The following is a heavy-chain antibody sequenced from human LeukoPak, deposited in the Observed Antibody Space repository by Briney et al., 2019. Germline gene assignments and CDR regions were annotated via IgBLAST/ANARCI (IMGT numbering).Heavy chain of an antibody. D-gene: IGHD1-26*01. CDR3: ASSGSYRFDY. CDR1: GFTFSSYS. V-gene: IGHV3-48*02. CDR2: ITASGTAM. Sequence: GGSLRLSCAASGFTFSSYSMNWVRQAPGKGLEWVSHITASGTAMFYANSVKGRFTISRDNAKNSLYLQMNSLRDEDTAVYYCASSGSYRFDYWGQGTLVTVSS. J-gene: IGHJ4*02.